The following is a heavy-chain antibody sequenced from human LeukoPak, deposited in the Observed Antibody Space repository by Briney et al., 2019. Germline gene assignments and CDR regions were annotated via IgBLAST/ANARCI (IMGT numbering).Heavy chain of an antibody. D-gene: IGHD2-2*01. CDR3: ARSEYQRLFYFDY. CDR2: ISYDGSNK. V-gene: IGHV3-30*04. Sequence: GRSLRLSCAASGFTFSSYAMHWVRQAPGKGLEWVAVISYDGSNKYYADPVKGRFTISRDNSKNTLYLQMNSLRAEDTAVYYCARSEYQRLFYFDYWGQGTLVTVSS. J-gene: IGHJ4*02. CDR1: GFTFSSYA.